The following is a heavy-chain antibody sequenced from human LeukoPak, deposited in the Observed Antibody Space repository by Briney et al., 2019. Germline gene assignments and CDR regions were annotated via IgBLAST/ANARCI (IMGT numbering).Heavy chain of an antibody. J-gene: IGHJ3*02. V-gene: IGHV3-30*02. CDR3: AAWADAFDI. D-gene: IGHD3-16*01. Sequence: GGSLRLSCTASGFTFSNHGMHWVRQAPGKGLEWVAFIRYDGITKYYADSVKGRFTISRDNSKNTLYLQMNSLRPEDTAVYYCAAWADAFDIWGQGTMVTVSS. CDR2: IRYDGITK. CDR1: GFTFSNHG.